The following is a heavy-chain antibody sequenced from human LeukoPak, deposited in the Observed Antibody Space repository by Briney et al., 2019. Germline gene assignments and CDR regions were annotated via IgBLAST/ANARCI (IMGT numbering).Heavy chain of an antibody. CDR3: AKDILTGYFYYYYMDV. V-gene: IGHV3-30*18. D-gene: IGHD3-9*01. J-gene: IGHJ6*03. CDR1: GFTFSSYG. CDR2: ISYDGSNK. Sequence: PGGSLRLSCAASGFTFSSYGMHWVRQAPGKGLEWVAVISYDGSNKYYADSVKGRFTISRDNSKNTLYLQMNSLRAEDTAVYYCAKDILTGYFYYYYMDVWGKGTTVTISS.